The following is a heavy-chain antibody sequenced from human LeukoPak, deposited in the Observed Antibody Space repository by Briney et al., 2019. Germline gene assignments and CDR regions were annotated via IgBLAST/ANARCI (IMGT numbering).Heavy chain of an antibody. Sequence: GGSLRLSCAASGFTFSTYAMSWVRQAPGKGLEWVSVISGGGSGTYYADSVKGRFTISRDNSKNTLSLQMNSLRTEDTAVYYCANTYYAFWSGSFWGQGTLVTVSS. D-gene: IGHD3-3*01. CDR2: ISGGGSGT. CDR3: ANTYYAFWSGSF. CDR1: GFTFSTYA. J-gene: IGHJ4*02. V-gene: IGHV3-23*01.